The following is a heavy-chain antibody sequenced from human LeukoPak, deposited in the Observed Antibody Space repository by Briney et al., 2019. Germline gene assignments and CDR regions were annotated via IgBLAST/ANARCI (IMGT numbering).Heavy chain of an antibody. J-gene: IGHJ4*02. D-gene: IGHD6-19*01. CDR3: ARVRYTSGWYWDY. V-gene: IGHV3-48*03. CDR2: ISSTASTI. Sequence: GGSLRLSCAASGFTFSSYEMNWVRQAPGKGLEWVSYISSTASTIYYADSVKGRFTISRDNAKNSLYLQMNSLRAEDTAVYYCARVRYTSGWYWDYWGQGTLVTVSS. CDR1: GFTFSSYE.